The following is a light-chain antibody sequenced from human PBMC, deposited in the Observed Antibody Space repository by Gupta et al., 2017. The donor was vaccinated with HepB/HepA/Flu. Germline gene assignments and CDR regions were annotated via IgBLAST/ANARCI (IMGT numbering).Light chain of an antibody. CDR2: GNP. CDR1: SPNIGAGFD. Sequence: QSVLTQPPSVSGAPGQRVTISCSGSSPNIGAGFDVQWYQQLPETAPKLLIYGNPNRPSGVPDRFSGSKSGTSASLAITGLQAEDEADYYCQSYGSGLNPHVVFGGGTKLTVL. J-gene: IGLJ2*01. CDR3: QSYGSGLNPHVV. V-gene: IGLV1-40*01.